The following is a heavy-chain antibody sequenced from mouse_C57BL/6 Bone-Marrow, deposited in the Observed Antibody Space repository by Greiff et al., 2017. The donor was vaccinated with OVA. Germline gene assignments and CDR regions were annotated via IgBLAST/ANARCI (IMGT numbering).Heavy chain of an antibody. V-gene: IGHV1-69*01. D-gene: IGHD2-3*01. CDR3: ARRWLLRPYYFDY. CDR1: GYTFTSYW. CDR2: IDPSDSYT. J-gene: IGHJ2*01. Sequence: QVQLQQPGAELVMPGASVKLSCKASGYTFTSYWMHWVKQRPGQGLEWIGEIDPSDSYTNYNQKFKGKSTLTVDKSSSTAYMQLSSLTSEDSADYYCARRWLLRPYYFDYWGQGTTLTVSS.